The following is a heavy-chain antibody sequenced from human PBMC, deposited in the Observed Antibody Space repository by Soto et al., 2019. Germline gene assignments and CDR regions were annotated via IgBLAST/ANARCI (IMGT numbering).Heavy chain of an antibody. J-gene: IGHJ5*02. CDR3: ARDARRTAADGTGSFDP. D-gene: IGHD6-13*01. V-gene: IGHV1-18*01. Sequence: QVQLVQSGAEVKKPGASVKVSCKASGYTFTSYGISWVRQAPGQGLEWMGWISAYNGNTNYAQKLQGRVTMTTATSTSTPYMELRSLTSDDTAVYYCARDARRTAADGTGSFDPWGQGTLVTVSS. CDR2: ISAYNGNT. CDR1: GYTFTSYG.